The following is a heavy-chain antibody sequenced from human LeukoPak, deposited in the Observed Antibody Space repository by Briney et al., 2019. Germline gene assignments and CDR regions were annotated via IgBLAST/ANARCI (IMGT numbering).Heavy chain of an antibody. CDR1: GYTFTGYY. D-gene: IGHD4-17*01. V-gene: IGHV1-2*02. CDR2: INPNSGGT. CDR3: ARDVHGDYGSGWFDP. J-gene: IGHJ5*02. Sequence: ASVKVSCKASGYTFTGYYMHWVRQAPGQGLEWMGWINPNSGGTNYAQKFQGRVTMTRDTSISTAYLELTSLTSDDTAVYYCARDVHGDYGSGWFDPWGQGTLVSVSS.